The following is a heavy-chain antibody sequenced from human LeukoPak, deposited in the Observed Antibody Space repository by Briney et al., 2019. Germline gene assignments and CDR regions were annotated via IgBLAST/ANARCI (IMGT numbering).Heavy chain of an antibody. V-gene: IGHV4-59*01. CDR2: IYYSGST. J-gene: IGHJ4*02. Sequence: SETLSLTCTASGDPMSRDYWGWIRQPPGNGLEWIGYIYYSGSTNYNPSLKSRVTMSVDTSKNKFSLNLSSVTAADTAVYYCARGGKYYDYVWGSYIFDYWGQGTLVTVSS. CDR1: GDPMSRDY. CDR3: ARGGKYYDYVWGSYIFDY. D-gene: IGHD3-16*01.